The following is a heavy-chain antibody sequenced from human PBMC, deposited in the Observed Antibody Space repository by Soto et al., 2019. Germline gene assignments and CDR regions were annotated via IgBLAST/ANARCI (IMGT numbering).Heavy chain of an antibody. D-gene: IGHD1-26*01. J-gene: IGHJ3*02. CDR3: VKDNAPSGSYNAFDI. CDR2: ISSNGGST. Sequence: GESLKISCSASGFTFSSYAMHWVRQAPGKGLEYVSAISSNGGSTYYADSVKGRFTISRDNSKNTLYLQMSSLRAEDTAVYYCVKDNAPSGSYNAFDIWGQGTMVTVSS. CDR1: GFTFSSYA. V-gene: IGHV3-64D*09.